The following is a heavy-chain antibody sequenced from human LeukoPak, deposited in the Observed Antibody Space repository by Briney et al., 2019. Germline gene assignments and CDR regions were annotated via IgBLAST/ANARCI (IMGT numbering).Heavy chain of an antibody. Sequence: GGSLRLSCTASGFTFSSYGMHWVRQAPGKGLEWVAFIRYDGTNKYYADSVKGRFTLSRDNSKNTLYLQMNSLRAEDTAVYYCASLVDFDYWGQGTLVTVSS. J-gene: IGHJ4*02. D-gene: IGHD6-13*01. CDR3: ASLVDFDY. V-gene: IGHV3-30*02. CDR1: GFTFSSYG. CDR2: IRYDGTNK.